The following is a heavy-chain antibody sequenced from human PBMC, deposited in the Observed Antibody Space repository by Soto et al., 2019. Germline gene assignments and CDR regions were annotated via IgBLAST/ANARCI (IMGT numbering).Heavy chain of an antibody. D-gene: IGHD3-10*01. CDR3: ARLGGFGGTNWFDP. J-gene: IGHJ5*02. CDR1: GGSISRSSYY. Sequence: QLQLQESGPGLVKPSETLSLTCTVSGGSISRSSYYWGWIRQPPGKGLEWIGSIYYSGSTYYNPPLKSRVTISVDTSKNQFALKLSSVTAADTAVYYWARLGGFGGTNWFDPWGQGTLVTVSS. V-gene: IGHV4-39*01. CDR2: IYYSGST.